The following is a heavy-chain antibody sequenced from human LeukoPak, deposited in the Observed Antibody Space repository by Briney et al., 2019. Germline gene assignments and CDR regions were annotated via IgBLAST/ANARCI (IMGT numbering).Heavy chain of an antibody. J-gene: IGHJ4*02. Sequence: PGGSLRPSCAASGFTFSDHYMSWIRQAPGKGLEWISYISHSGATIYYADSVKGRFTISRDNAKSSLYLQMNSLRAEDTALYYCARDRDSSGWFDYWGQGTLVTVSS. CDR1: GFTFSDHY. V-gene: IGHV3-11*04. CDR2: ISHSGATI. D-gene: IGHD6-19*01. CDR3: ARDRDSSGWFDY.